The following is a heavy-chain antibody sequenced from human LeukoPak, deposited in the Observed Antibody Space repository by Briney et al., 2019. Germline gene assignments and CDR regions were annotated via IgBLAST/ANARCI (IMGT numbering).Heavy chain of an antibody. V-gene: IGHV3-30*18. CDR1: GFTFSSYG. Sequence: PGGSLRLSCAASGFTFSSYGMHWVRQAPGKGLEWVAVISYDGSNKYYADSVKGRFTISRDNSKNTLYLQMNSLRAEDTAVYYCAKTGPGPAYYDYVWGSYRHPYFDYWGQGTLVTVSS. CDR3: AKTGPGPAYYDYVWGSYRHPYFDY. J-gene: IGHJ4*02. D-gene: IGHD3-16*02. CDR2: ISYDGSNK.